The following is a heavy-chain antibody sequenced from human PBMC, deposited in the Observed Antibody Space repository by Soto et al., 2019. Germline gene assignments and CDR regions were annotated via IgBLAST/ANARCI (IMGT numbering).Heavy chain of an antibody. Sequence: PGESLKISCKGSGYSFTSYWISWVRQMPGKGLEWMGRIDPSDSYTNYSPSFQGHVTISADKSISTAYLQWSSLKASDTAMYYCASARFGVVTDYYYYGMDVWGQGTTVTVPS. D-gene: IGHD3-3*01. J-gene: IGHJ6*02. V-gene: IGHV5-10-1*01. CDR2: IDPSDSYT. CDR1: GYSFTSYW. CDR3: ASARFGVVTDYYYYGMDV.